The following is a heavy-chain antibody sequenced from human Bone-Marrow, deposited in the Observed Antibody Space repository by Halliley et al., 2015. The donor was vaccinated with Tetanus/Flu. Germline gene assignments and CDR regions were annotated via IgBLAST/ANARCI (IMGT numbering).Heavy chain of an antibody. CDR3: ARGASGSHDH. J-gene: IGHJ4*02. CDR2: LFYTGAI. V-gene: IGHV4-30-2*05. D-gene: IGHD1-26*01. Sequence: KGLEWIVSLFYTGAIYYKPSLKSRATISVDTSKNQFSLNLSSVTAADTAVYYCARGASGSHDHWGQGTLVTVSS.